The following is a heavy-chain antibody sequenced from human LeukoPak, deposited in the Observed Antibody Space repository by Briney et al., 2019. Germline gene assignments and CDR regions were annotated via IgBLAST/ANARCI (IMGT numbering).Heavy chain of an antibody. V-gene: IGHV3-9*01. CDR1: GFTFDDYA. CDR2: ISWNSGSI. D-gene: IGHD6-19*01. Sequence: GGSLRLSCAASGFTFDDYAMHWVRQAPGKGPEWVSGISWNSGSIGYADSVKGRFTISRDNAKNSLYLQMNSLRAEDTALYYCAKDGLTVAGRSGFDYWGQGTLVTVSS. CDR3: AKDGLTVAGRSGFDY. J-gene: IGHJ4*02.